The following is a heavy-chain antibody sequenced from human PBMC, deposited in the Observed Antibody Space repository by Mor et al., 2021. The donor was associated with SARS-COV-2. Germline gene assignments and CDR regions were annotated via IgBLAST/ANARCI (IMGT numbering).Heavy chain of an antibody. CDR2: INPTNGYT. D-gene: IGHD2-8*01. J-gene: IGHJ4*02. CDR3: ARDNTNWATDY. V-gene: IGHV1-46*01. Sequence: LEWLGFINPTNGYTRYSQNFQGRVTMTRDTSTSTVYMELISLRSEDTAAFYCARDNTNWATDYWGQGTLVTVSS.